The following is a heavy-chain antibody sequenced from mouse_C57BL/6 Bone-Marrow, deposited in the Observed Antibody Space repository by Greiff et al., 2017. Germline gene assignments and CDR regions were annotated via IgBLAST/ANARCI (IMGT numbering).Heavy chain of an antibody. V-gene: IGHV5-4*03. CDR3: ARYGSSAFAY. D-gene: IGHD1-1*01. Sequence: EVKLMESGGGLVKPGGSLKLSCAASGFTFSSYAMSWVRQTPEKRLEWVATLSDGGSYTYYPDNVQGRFTISRDNAKNNLYLQMSHLKSEDTAMYYCARYGSSAFAYWGQGTLVTVSA. J-gene: IGHJ3*01. CDR2: LSDGGSYT. CDR1: GFTFSSYA.